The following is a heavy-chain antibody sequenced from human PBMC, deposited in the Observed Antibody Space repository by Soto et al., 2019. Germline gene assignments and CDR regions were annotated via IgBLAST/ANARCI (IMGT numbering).Heavy chain of an antibody. V-gene: IGHV4-34*01. Sequence: QVQLQQWGAGLLKPSETLSLTCAVYGGSFSGYYWSLIRQPPGKGLEWIGEINHSGSTNYNPSLKSRVTISADTSKNQFSLKLSSVTAADTAVYYCARVGSSSAYFDYWGQGTLVTVSS. CDR1: GGSFSGYY. CDR2: INHSGST. D-gene: IGHD6-6*01. CDR3: ARVGSSSAYFDY. J-gene: IGHJ4*02.